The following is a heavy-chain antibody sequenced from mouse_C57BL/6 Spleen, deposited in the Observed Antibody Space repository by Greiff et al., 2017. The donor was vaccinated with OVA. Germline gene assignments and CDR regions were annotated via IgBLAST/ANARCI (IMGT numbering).Heavy chain of an antibody. V-gene: IGHV5-6*01. CDR3: ARHDDYGSSSWDVDV. J-gene: IGHJ1*03. CDR1: GFPFSSYG. CDR2: ISSGGSYT. Sequence: DVQLVESGGDLVKPGGSLKLSCAASGFPFSSYGMSWVRQTPAKRLEWVATISSGGSYTYYPDSVKGRFTISSDNAKNTLYLQMSSLKSEDTAMYYCARHDDYGSSSWDVDVWGTGTTVTVSS. D-gene: IGHD1-1*01.